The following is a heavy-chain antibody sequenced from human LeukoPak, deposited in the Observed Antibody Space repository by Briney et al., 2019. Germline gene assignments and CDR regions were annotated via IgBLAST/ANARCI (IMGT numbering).Heavy chain of an antibody. CDR1: GFTFSSHP. CDR3: ARSSGSYGPFEF. D-gene: IGHD1-26*01. J-gene: IGHJ4*02. Sequence: AGGSLRLSCAASGFTFSSHPMHWVRQAPGKGLEYVSRISSNGGSTYYADSVKGRFAISRDNSDNTMYLQMGSLRTEDMAVYYCARSSGSYGPFEFWGQGALVTVSS. V-gene: IGHV3-64*02. CDR2: ISSNGGST.